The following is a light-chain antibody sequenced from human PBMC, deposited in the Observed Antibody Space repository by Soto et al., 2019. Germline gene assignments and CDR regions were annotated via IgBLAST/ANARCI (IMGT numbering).Light chain of an antibody. CDR1: QSVSSY. Sequence: EIVMTQSPATLSVSLGERATLSCRASQSVSSYLAWYQQKPGQAPRLLIYDASTRATGIPARFSGSGSGTDFTLTISSLEPEDFAVYYCQRRSNWPLTFGGGTKVDIK. V-gene: IGKV3-11*01. J-gene: IGKJ4*01. CDR3: QRRSNWPLT. CDR2: DAS.